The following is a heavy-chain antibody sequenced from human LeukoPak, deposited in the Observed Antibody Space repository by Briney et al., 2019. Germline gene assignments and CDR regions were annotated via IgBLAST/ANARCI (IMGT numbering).Heavy chain of an antibody. Sequence: SETLSLTCSVSGGSISSLYWSWIRQPPGKGLEWIGYIYYTGSTNYNPSLKSRVTMFVDMSKNQFSLRLSSATAADTAVYYCARHRAYSSSSPFDYWGQGTLVTVSS. CDR3: ARHRAYSSSSPFDY. J-gene: IGHJ4*02. CDR2: IYYTGST. D-gene: IGHD6-6*01. V-gene: IGHV4-59*08. CDR1: GGSISSLY.